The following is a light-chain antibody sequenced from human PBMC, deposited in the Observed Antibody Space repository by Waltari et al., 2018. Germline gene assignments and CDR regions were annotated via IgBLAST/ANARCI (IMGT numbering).Light chain of an antibody. Sequence: EIVLTQSPGTLSLSQGERATLSCRASQCVSSSYLAWYQQKPGQAPRLLIYGASSRATGIPDRFSGSGSGTDFTLTISRLEPEDFAVYYCQQYGSSLLTFGGGTKVEIK. CDR2: GAS. J-gene: IGKJ4*01. V-gene: IGKV3-20*01. CDR3: QQYGSSLLT. CDR1: QCVSSSY.